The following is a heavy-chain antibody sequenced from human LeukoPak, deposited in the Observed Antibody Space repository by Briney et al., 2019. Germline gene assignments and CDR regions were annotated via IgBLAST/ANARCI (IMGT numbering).Heavy chain of an antibody. D-gene: IGHD5-18*01. V-gene: IGHV3-48*01. CDR1: GFTFSSYS. CDR3: ARGRGRTAMDKMTTVNWFDP. Sequence: GGSLRLSCAASGFTFSSYSMNWVRQAPGKGLEWVSYISSSSSTIYYADSVKGRFTISRDNAKNSLYLQMNSLRAEDTAVYYCARGRGRTAMDKMTTVNWFDPWGQGTLVTVSS. J-gene: IGHJ5*02. CDR2: ISSSSSTI.